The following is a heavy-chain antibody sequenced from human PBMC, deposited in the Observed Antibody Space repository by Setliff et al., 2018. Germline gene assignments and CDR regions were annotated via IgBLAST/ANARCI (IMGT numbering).Heavy chain of an antibody. CDR2: IKQDGSEK. Sequence: LRLSCTASGFTFSMYWTSWVRQAPGKGLEWVANIKQDGSEKYYVDSVKGRFTISRDNNKNSLYLQMNGLTPQDTGLYYCAKDRGRGGWHMNFDSWGQGTLVTVSS. CDR1: GFTFSMYW. D-gene: IGHD6-19*01. CDR3: AKDRGRGGWHMNFDS. V-gene: IGHV3-7*04. J-gene: IGHJ4*02.